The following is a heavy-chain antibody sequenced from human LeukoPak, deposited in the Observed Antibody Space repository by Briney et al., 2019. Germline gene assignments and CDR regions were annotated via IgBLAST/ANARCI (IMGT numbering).Heavy chain of an antibody. D-gene: IGHD5-24*01. CDR2: IYYSGST. V-gene: IGHV4-59*01. J-gene: IGHJ4*02. Sequence: SETLSLTRTVSGGSISSYYWSCIRQPPGKGLEWIGYIYYSGSTNYNPSLKSRVTISVDTSKNQLSLKLSSVTAADTAVYYCARAGMATIPSWVYYFDYWGQGSLVTVSS. CDR3: ARAGMATIPSWVYYFDY. CDR1: GGSISSYY.